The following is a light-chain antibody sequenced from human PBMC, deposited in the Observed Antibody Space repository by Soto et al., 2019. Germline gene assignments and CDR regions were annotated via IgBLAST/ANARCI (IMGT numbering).Light chain of an antibody. J-gene: IGLJ3*02. CDR1: SSNIGNNA. CDR3: AVWDDSLNGRV. Sequence: QSVLTQPPSVSEAPRQRVTISCYGSSSNIGNNAVNWYQQLPGKAPKLLIYYDDLLPSGVSDRFSGSKSGTSASLAISGLQSEDEADYYSAVWDDSLNGRVFGGGTKLTVL. V-gene: IGLV1-36*01. CDR2: YDD.